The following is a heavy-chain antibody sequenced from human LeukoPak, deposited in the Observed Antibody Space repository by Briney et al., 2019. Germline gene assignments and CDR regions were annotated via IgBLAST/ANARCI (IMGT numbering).Heavy chain of an antibody. CDR3: AGGPRYCSGGSCYPMLPSFDY. Sequence: PSETLSLTCTVSGGSISSGSYYWSWIRQPAGKGLEWIGRIYTSGSTNYNPSLKSRVTISVDTSKNQFSLKLSSVTAADTAVYYCAGGPRYCSGGSCYPMLPSFDYWGQGTLVTVSS. V-gene: IGHV4-61*02. D-gene: IGHD2-15*01. CDR2: IYTSGST. J-gene: IGHJ4*02. CDR1: GGSISSGSYY.